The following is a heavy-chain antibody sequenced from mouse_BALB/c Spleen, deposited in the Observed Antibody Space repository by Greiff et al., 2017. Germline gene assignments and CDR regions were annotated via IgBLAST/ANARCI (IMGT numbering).Heavy chain of an antibody. J-gene: IGHJ4*01. CDR2: ISSGGGST. D-gene: IGHD3-3*01. CDR1: GFAFSSYD. CDR3: ARHGRLGMDY. V-gene: IGHV5-12-1*01. Sequence: EVHLVESGGGLVKPGGSLKLSCAASGFAFSSYDMSWVRQTPEKRLEWVAYISSGGGSTYYPDTVKGRFTISRDNAKNTLYLQMSSLKSEDTAMYYCARHGRLGMDYWGQGTSVTVSS.